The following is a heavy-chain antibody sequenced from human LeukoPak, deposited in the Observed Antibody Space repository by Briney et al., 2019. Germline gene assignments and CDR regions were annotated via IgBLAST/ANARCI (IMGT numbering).Heavy chain of an antibody. CDR1: GGSISSYY. CDR2: IYYSGST. J-gene: IGHJ4*02. Sequence: PSETLSLTCTVSGGSISSYYWSWIRQPPGKGLEWIGYIYYSGSTNYNPSLKSRVTISVDTSKNQFSLKLSSVTAADTAVYYCARGAPVTREGFDYWGQGTLVTVSS. V-gene: IGHV4-59*12. D-gene: IGHD4-17*01. CDR3: ARGAPVTREGFDY.